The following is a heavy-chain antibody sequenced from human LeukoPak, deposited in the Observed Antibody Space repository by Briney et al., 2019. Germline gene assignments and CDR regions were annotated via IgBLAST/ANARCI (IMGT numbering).Heavy chain of an antibody. CDR3: ARDYNYAFDN. Sequence: GGSLRLSCVASGFTFSHYSMNWVRQAPGKGLEWISYIGISSGNTKYADSVKGRFTIFGDSAKQSLYLQMTRLRVEDTAVYYCARDYNYAFDNWGQGTLVTVSS. CDR2: IGISSGNT. V-gene: IGHV3-48*04. J-gene: IGHJ4*02. D-gene: IGHD5-24*01. CDR1: GFTFSHYS.